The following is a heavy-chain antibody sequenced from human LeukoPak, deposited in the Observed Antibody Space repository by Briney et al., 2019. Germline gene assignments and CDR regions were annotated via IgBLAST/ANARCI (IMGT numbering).Heavy chain of an antibody. CDR1: GGSISSYY. D-gene: IGHD3-22*01. J-gene: IGHJ4*02. V-gene: IGHV4-59*01. CDR2: IYYSGST. Sequence: SETLSLTCTVFGGSISSYYWSWIRQPPGKGLEWIGYIYYSGSTNYNPSLKSRVTISVDTSKNQFSLKLSSVTTADTAVYYCARDAGYSSGYYYDYWGQGTLVTVSS. CDR3: ARDAGYSSGYYYDY.